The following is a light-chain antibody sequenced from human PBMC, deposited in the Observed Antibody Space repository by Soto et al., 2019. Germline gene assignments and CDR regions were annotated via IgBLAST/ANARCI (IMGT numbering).Light chain of an antibody. CDR3: IQALQTPYT. CDR1: QSLVHRDGHTF. Sequence: DIVMTQSPLSLPVTPGEPASISCRSSQSLVHRDGHTFFDWYLQKPGQSPQLLIYWGSYRAPGVPDRFSGSESGTDFTLKISRVEAEDVGVYYCIQALQTPYTFGQGTKLEIK. V-gene: IGKV2-28*01. J-gene: IGKJ2*01. CDR2: WGS.